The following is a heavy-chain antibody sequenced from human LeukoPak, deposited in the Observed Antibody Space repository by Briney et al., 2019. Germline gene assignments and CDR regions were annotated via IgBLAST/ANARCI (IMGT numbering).Heavy chain of an antibody. V-gene: IGHV3-49*03. Sequence: GGSLRLSCTASGFTFRDYVMSWFRQAPGKGLEWIGLVKTKAVGGTTEYDASVQGIFTISRDDSKGIAYLQMNSLTTEDTAVYWRTGWWFNYWGQGTQVTVSS. CDR2: VKTKAVGGTT. D-gene: IGHD2-8*02. CDR3: TGWWFNY. CDR1: GFTFRDYV. J-gene: IGHJ4*02.